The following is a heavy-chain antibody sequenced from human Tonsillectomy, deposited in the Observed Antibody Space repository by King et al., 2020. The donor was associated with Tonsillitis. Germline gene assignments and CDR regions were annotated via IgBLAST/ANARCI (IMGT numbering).Heavy chain of an antibody. CDR2: VKQDGSEK. V-gene: IGHV3-7*03. D-gene: IGHD3-16*02. J-gene: IGHJ4*01. Sequence: VQLVESGGGLVQRGGSLRLSCAASGFTFSRYWMSWVRQAPGKGLELVATVKQDGSEKNSVDSVKGRFTISRDNAKKAVYLPMNSLRDEDTAMYYCAGGIDSYPEYWGHGTLVTVSS. CDR1: GFTFSRYW. CDR3: AGGIDSYPEY.